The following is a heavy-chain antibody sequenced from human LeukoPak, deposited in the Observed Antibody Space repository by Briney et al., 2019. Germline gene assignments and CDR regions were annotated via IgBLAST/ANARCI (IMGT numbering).Heavy chain of an antibody. J-gene: IGHJ2*01. D-gene: IGHD2-2*01. CDR2: IYTSGST. CDR3: ARDMATHIVVVPAATPGWYFDL. V-gene: IGHV4-4*07. CDR1: GGSISSYY. Sequence: SETLSLTCTVSGGSISSYYWSWIRQPAGKGLEWIGRIYTSGSTNYNPSLKSRVTMSVDTSKNQFSLKLSSVTAADTAVYYCARDMATHIVVVPAATPGWYFDLWGRGTLVTVSS.